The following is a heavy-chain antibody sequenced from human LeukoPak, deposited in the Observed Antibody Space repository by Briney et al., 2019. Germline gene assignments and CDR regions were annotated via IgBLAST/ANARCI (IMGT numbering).Heavy chain of an antibody. CDR2: IYTSGTP. J-gene: IGHJ2*01. Sequence: SETLSLTCTVSGGSINTYYWSWIRQPAGKGLEWIGRIYTSGTPSDNTSLKSRVTMSVNTSKNQFSMKLSSVTAADTAVYYCAKSSSPRIYWHFDLWGRGTLVTVSS. D-gene: IGHD6-6*01. CDR3: AKSSSPRIYWHFDL. CDR1: GGSINTYY. V-gene: IGHV4-4*07.